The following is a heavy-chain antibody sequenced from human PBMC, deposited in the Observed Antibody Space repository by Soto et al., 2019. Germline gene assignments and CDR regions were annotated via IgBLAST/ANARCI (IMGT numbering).Heavy chain of an antibody. CDR1: GFTFSSYW. Sequence: GGSLRLSCAASGFTFSSYWMGWVRQAPGKGLEWVANIKQVGSEKYYADSVKGRFTISRDNAKNSLYLQMNSLRAEDTAVYYCAREWSYFDYWGQGTLVTVSS. CDR2: IKQVGSEK. D-gene: IGHD3-3*01. CDR3: AREWSYFDY. J-gene: IGHJ4*02. V-gene: IGHV3-7*01.